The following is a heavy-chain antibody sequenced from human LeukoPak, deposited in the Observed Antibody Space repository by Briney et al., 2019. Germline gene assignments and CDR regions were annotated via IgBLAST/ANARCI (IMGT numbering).Heavy chain of an antibody. Sequence: GASVKVSCKASGYTFTSYDINWVRQATGQGLEWMGWMNPNSGNTGYAQKFQGRVTMTRNTSINTAYMELSSLRSEDTAVYYCARGYCSSIRCSHWFDPWGQGTLVTVSS. CDR3: ARGYCSSIRCSHWFDP. V-gene: IGHV1-8*01. J-gene: IGHJ5*02. D-gene: IGHD2-2*01. CDR2: MNPNSGNT. CDR1: GYTFTSYD.